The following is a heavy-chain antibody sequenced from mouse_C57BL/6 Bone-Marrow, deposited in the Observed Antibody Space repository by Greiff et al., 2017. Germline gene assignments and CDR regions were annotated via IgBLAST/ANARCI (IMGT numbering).Heavy chain of an antibody. V-gene: IGHV2-9-1*01. CDR3: ARRGYGSSYAYAMDY. J-gene: IGHJ4*01. CDR2: IWTGGGT. Sequence: VKLVESGPGLVAPSQSLSITCTVSGFSLTSYAISWVRQPPGKGLEWLGVIWTGGGTNYNSALKSRLSISKDNSKSQVFLKMNSLQTDDTARYYCARRGYGSSYAYAMDYWGQGTSVTVSS. D-gene: IGHD1-1*01. CDR1: GFSLTSYA.